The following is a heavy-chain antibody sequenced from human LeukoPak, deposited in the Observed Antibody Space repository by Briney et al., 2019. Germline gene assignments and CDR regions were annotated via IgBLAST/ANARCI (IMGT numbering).Heavy chain of an antibody. CDR3: AKPPTVYYYYYGMDV. Sequence: GGPLRLSCAASGFTFSSYAMMWVRQAPGKGLEWVSAISGSGGSTYYADSVKGRFTISRDNSKNTLYLQMNSLRAEDTAVYYCAKPPTVYYYYYGMDVWGQGTTVTVSS. D-gene: IGHD4-17*01. J-gene: IGHJ6*02. CDR2: ISGSGGST. CDR1: GFTFSSYA. V-gene: IGHV3-23*01.